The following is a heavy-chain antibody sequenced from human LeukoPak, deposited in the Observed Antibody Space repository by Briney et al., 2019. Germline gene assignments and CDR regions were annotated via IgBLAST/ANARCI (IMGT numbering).Heavy chain of an antibody. CDR3: ARHYPLSIAVAVFYYGMDV. CDR2: INHSGST. J-gene: IGHJ6*02. V-gene: IGHV4-34*01. Sequence: PSETLSLTCAVYGGSFSGYYWSWIRQPPGKGLEWIGEINHSGSTNYNPSLKSRVTISVDTSKNQFSLKLSSVTAADTAVYYCARHYPLSIAVAVFYYGMDVWGQGTTVTVS. D-gene: IGHD6-19*01. CDR1: GGSFSGYY.